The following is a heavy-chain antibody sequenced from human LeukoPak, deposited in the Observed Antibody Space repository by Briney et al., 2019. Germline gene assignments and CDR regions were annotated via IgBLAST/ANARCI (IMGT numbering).Heavy chain of an antibody. CDR1: GYTFTGYY. D-gene: IGHD3-10*01. Sequence: ASVKVSCKASGYTFTGYYMHWVRQAPGQGLEWMGWINPNSGGTNYAQKLQGWVTMTRDTSISTAYMELSRLRSDDTAVYYCARGASGSFLFDVWGKGTTVTVSS. CDR3: ARGASGSFLFDV. CDR2: INPNSGGT. J-gene: IGHJ6*04. V-gene: IGHV1-2*04.